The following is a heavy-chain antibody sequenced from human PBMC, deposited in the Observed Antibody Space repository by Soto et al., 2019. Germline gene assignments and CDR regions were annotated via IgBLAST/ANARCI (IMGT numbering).Heavy chain of an antibody. CDR1: GFTFSSYA. Sequence: PVGSLRLSCAASGFTFSSYAMSWVRQAPGKGLEWVSAISGSGGSTYYADSVKGRFTISRDNSKNTLYLQMNSLRAEDTAVYYCASTYTYYYDSSGYYHDYWGQGTLVTVSS. J-gene: IGHJ4*02. CDR2: ISGSGGST. D-gene: IGHD3-22*01. CDR3: ASTYTYYYDSSGYYHDY. V-gene: IGHV3-23*01.